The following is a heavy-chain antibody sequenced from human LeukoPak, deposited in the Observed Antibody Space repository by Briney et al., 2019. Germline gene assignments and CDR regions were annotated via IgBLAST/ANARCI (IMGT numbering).Heavy chain of an antibody. D-gene: IGHD5-12*01. Sequence: ASVKVSCKASGGTFSSYAISWVRQAPGQGLEWMGGIIPIFGTANYAQKFQGRVTITADESTRTAYMELSSLRSEDTAVYYCARVPRARAGYAYYFDYWGQGTLVTVSS. V-gene: IGHV1-69*13. CDR3: ARVPRARAGYAYYFDY. CDR1: GGTFSSYA. CDR2: IIPIFGTA. J-gene: IGHJ4*02.